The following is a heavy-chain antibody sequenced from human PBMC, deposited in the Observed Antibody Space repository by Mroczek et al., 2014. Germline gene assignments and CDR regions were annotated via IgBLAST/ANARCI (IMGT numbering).Heavy chain of an antibody. V-gene: IGHV1-2*02. CDR1: GYTFTGYY. CDR2: INPNSGGT. D-gene: IGHD3-9*01. Sequence: VQLVETGAEVKKPGASVKVSCKASGYTFTGYYMHWVRQAPGQGLEWMGWINPNSGGTNYAQKFQGRVTMTRDTSISTAYMELSRLRSDDTAVYYCHFDWLLLPLGMDVWGQGTTVTVSS. CDR3: HFDWLLLPLGMDV. J-gene: IGHJ6*02.